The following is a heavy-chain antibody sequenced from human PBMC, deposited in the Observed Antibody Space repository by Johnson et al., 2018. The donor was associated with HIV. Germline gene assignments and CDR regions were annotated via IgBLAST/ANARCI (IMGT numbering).Heavy chain of an antibody. CDR1: GFSVSTYD. J-gene: IGHJ3*02. V-gene: IGHV3-13*01. D-gene: IGHD4-17*01. CDR2: IGTAGDT. Sequence: VQLVESGGGLVQPGGSLRLSCAASGFSVSTYDMHWVRQATGKGLDWVSVIGTAGDTYYLGSVKGRFTISRENAKNTLYLQMNSLRAEDTAVYYCARGRKTVTTVRPSAFDIWGQGTMVTVSS. CDR3: ARGRKTVTTVRPSAFDI.